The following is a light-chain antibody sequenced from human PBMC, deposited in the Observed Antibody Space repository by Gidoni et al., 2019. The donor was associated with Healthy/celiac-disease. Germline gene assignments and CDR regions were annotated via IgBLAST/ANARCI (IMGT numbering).Light chain of an antibody. Sequence: SVLTQPPSVSGAPGQRVTIPCTGSSSNIGAGYDVHWYQQLPGTAPNLLIYGNSNRPSGVPDRFSGSKSGTSASLAITGLQAEDEADYYCQSYDSSLSGHVVFGGGTKLTVL. V-gene: IGLV1-40*01. CDR3: QSYDSSLSGHVV. CDR1: SSNIGAGYD. CDR2: GNS. J-gene: IGLJ2*01.